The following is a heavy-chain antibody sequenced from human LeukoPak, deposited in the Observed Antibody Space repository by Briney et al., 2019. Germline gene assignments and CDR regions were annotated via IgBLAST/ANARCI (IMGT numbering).Heavy chain of an antibody. Sequence: GGSLRLSRAASGFTFSSYWMSWVRQAPGKGLEWVANIKQDGSEKYYVDSVKGRFTISRDNAKNSLYLQMNSLRAEDTAVYYCAREGTTVNGGYYFDYWGQGTLVTVSS. D-gene: IGHD4-11*01. CDR2: IKQDGSEK. CDR1: GFTFSSYW. V-gene: IGHV3-7*01. CDR3: AREGTTVNGGYYFDY. J-gene: IGHJ4*02.